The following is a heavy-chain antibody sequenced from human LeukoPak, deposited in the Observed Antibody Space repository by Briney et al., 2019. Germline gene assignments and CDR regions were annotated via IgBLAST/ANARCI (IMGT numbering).Heavy chain of an antibody. CDR3: GRGFFYGDPFFDY. J-gene: IGHJ4*02. V-gene: IGHV3-21*06. Sequence: KSGGSLRLSCAASGFTFSSYSMNWVRQAPGKSLEWVASINTDSSSIYYADSMKGRSTISRDNAKNSLYLQMNSLSAEDTAVYYCGRGFFYGDPFFDYWGQGSLVTVSS. CDR2: INTDSSSI. D-gene: IGHD2/OR15-2a*01. CDR1: GFTFSSYS.